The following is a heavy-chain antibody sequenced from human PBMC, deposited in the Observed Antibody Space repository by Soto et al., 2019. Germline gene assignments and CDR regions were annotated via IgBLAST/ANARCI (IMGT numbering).Heavy chain of an antibody. J-gene: IGHJ4*02. V-gene: IGHV3-9*01. CDR1: GFTFDDYA. CDR3: AKDGGSIVGARGLDY. CDR2: ISWNSGSI. Sequence: EVQLVESGGGLVQPGRSLRLSCAASGFTFDDYAMHWVRQAPGKGLEWVSGISWNSGSIGYADSVKGRFTISRDNAKNALYLQMNSMRAEDTALYYCAKDGGSIVGARGLDYWGQGTLVTVSS. D-gene: IGHD1-26*01.